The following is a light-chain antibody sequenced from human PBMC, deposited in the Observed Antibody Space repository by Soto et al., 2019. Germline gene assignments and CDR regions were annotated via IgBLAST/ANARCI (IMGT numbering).Light chain of an antibody. Sequence: EIVLTQSPGTLSLSPGERATLSCRASQSVSNRYLAWYQQKPGQAPRLLIYGASSRATGIPDRFSGSGSGTDFSLTISRLEPEDFAVYHCQQYSSSPRTFGQGTRLEIK. V-gene: IGKV3-20*01. CDR2: GAS. J-gene: IGKJ5*01. CDR3: QQYSSSPRT. CDR1: QSVSNRY.